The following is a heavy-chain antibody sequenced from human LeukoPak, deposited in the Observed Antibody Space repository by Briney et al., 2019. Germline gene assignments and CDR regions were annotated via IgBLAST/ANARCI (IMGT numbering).Heavy chain of an antibody. V-gene: IGHV3-30*18. CDR2: ISYDGSNK. D-gene: IGHD3-10*01. Sequence: GGSLRLSCAASGFTFSSYGMHWVRQAPGKGLEWVAVISYDGSNKYYADSVKGRFTISRDNSKNTLYLQMNSLRAEDTAVYYCAKAKTHTNYYGSGSYYPGPFDYWGQGTLVTVSS. J-gene: IGHJ4*02. CDR1: GFTFSSYG. CDR3: AKAKTHTNYYGSGSYYPGPFDY.